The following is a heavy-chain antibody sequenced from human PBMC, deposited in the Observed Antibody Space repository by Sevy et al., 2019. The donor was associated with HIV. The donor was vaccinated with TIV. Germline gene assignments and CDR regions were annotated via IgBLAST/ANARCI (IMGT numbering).Heavy chain of an antibody. CDR1: GGSISSYY. CDR2: IYTSGST. CDR3: ARDKGYSSGWYGDAFDI. D-gene: IGHD6-19*01. Sequence: SETLSLTCTVSGGSISSYYWSWIRQPAGKGLEWIGRIYTSGSTNYNPSLKSRVTMSVDTSKNQYSLKLSSVTAADTAVYYCARDKGYSSGWYGDAFDIWGQGTMVTVSS. V-gene: IGHV4-4*07. J-gene: IGHJ3*02.